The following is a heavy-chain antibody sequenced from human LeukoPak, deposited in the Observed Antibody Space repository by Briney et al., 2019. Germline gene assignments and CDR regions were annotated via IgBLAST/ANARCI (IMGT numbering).Heavy chain of an antibody. CDR2: ISSSGSTI. J-gene: IGHJ3*02. D-gene: IGHD1-1*01. Sequence: GGSLRLSCAASGFTFSSYSMNWVRQAPGKGLEWVSYISSSGSTIYYADSVKGRFTISRDNAKNSLYLQMNSLRAEDTAVYYCARGQLEADAFDIWGQGTMVTVSS. CDR1: GFTFSSYS. V-gene: IGHV3-48*04. CDR3: ARGQLEADAFDI.